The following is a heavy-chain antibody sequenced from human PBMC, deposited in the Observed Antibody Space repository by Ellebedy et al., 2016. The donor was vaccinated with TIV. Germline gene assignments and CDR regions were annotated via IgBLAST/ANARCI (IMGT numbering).Heavy chain of an antibody. J-gene: IGHJ5*01. Sequence: GESLKISCAASGFSFSDYCMTWVRQGPGKGLEWVARILQDGNGKYYVDSVKGRFTISRDNARYSVYLQMNILRGEDTALYSCARSAGDRSGGFVSWGQGTVVIVSS. CDR1: GFSFSDYC. CDR3: ARSAGDRSGGFVS. V-gene: IGHV3-7*03. D-gene: IGHD3-3*01. CDR2: ILQDGNGK.